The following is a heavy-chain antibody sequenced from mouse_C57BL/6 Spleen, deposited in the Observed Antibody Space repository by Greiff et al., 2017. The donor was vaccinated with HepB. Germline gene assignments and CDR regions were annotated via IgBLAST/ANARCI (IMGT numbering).Heavy chain of an antibody. V-gene: IGHV14-4*01. CDR3: TPGRDYDGVFDY. CDR2: IDPENGDT. Sequence: EVQLQQSGAELVRPGASVKLSCTASGFNIKDDYMHWVKQRPEQGLEWIGWIDPENGDTEYASKFQGKATITEDTSSNTAYLQLSSLTSEDTAVYYCTPGRDYDGVFDYWGQGTTLTVSS. J-gene: IGHJ2*01. D-gene: IGHD2-4*01. CDR1: GFNIKDDY.